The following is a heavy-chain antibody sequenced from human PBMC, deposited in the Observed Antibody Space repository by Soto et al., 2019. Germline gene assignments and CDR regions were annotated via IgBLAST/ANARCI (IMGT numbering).Heavy chain of an antibody. CDR2: IYYSGST. CDR3: AIVIAAAGMACYFDY. J-gene: IGHJ4*02. V-gene: IGHV4-31*03. Sequence: QVQLQESGPGLVKPSQTLSLTCTVSGGSISSGGYYWSWIRQHPGKGLEWIGYIYYSGSTSYNPSLKRRVTISVDTSKNQFALKLSSVTAADTAVYYCAIVIAAAGMACYFDYWGQGTLVTVSS. D-gene: IGHD6-13*01. CDR1: GGSISSGGYY.